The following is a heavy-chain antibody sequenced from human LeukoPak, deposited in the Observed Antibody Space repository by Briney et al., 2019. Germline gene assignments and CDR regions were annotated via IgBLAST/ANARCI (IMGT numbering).Heavy chain of an antibody. Sequence: SETLSLTCTVSGGSISSYYWSWLRQPPGKGLEWIGYIYYSGSTNYNPSLKSRVTISVDTSKNQFSLKLSSVTAADTAVYYCARVKAVAGTGKAYYFDYWGQGTLVTVSS. V-gene: IGHV4-59*01. J-gene: IGHJ4*02. CDR2: IYYSGST. CDR3: ARVKAVAGTGKAYYFDY. CDR1: GGSISSYY. D-gene: IGHD6-19*01.